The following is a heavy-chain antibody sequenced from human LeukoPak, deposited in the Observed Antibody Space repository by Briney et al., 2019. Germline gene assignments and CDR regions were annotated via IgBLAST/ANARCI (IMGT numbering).Heavy chain of an antibody. Sequence: SETLSLTCAVSGYSISSGYYWGWIRQPPGKGLEWIGSIYHSGSTYYNPSLKSRVTISVDTSKNQFSLKLSSVTAADTAVYYCARKEGYDSSGYSDYWGQGTLVTVSS. CDR2: IYHSGST. D-gene: IGHD3-22*01. CDR3: ARKEGYDSSGYSDY. V-gene: IGHV4-38-2*01. J-gene: IGHJ4*02. CDR1: GYSISSGYY.